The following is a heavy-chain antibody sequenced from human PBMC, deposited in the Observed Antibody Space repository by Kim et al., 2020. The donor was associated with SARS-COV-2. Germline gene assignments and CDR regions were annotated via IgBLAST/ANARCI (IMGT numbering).Heavy chain of an antibody. Sequence: FPRRVTMTRDTSTSTVYMELSSLRSEDTAVYYCARDGGIVGATTGWFDPWGQGTLVTVSS. V-gene: IGHV1-46*01. CDR3: ARDGGIVGATTGWFDP. J-gene: IGHJ5*02. D-gene: IGHD1-26*01.